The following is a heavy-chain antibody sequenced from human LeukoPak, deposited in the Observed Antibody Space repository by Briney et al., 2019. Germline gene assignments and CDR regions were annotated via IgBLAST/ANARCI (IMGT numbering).Heavy chain of an antibody. CDR2: INPNDGDT. Sequence: ASVRVSCKASGYTFTDYYMHWVRQAPGQGFEWMGWINPNDGDTNYAQKFQGRVTMTRDTSISTAHMEVSRLRADDTAVYYCARANFLYCSSSTCLFDYWGQGTLVTVSS. CDR1: GYTFTDYY. CDR3: ARANFLYCSSSTCLFDY. V-gene: IGHV1-2*02. D-gene: IGHD2-2*01. J-gene: IGHJ4*02.